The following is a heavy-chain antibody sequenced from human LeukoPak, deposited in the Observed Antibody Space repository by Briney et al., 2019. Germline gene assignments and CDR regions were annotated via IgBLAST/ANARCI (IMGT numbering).Heavy chain of an antibody. CDR1: GGTFSSYA. CDR2: IIPIFGTA. CDR3: ASSGWYSYYFDY. V-gene: IGHV1-69*13. D-gene: IGHD6-19*01. Sequence: ASVKVSCKASGGTFSSYAISWVRQAPGQGLEWMGGIIPIFGTANYAQRFQGTVTITADESTSTAYMELSGLRSEDTAVYYCASSGWYSYYFDYWGQGTLVTVSS. J-gene: IGHJ4*02.